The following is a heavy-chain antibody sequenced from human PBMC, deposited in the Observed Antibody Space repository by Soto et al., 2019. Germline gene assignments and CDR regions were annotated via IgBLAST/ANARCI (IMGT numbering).Heavy chain of an antibody. V-gene: IGHV3-21*01. CDR3: ARSPGRDGYNNFDY. D-gene: IGHD1-1*01. J-gene: IGHJ4*02. Sequence: EVQLVESGGGLVKPGGSLRLSCAASGFTFSIYSMNWVRQAPGKGLEWVSSISSSSSYIYYADSVKGRFTISRDNAENSLYLQMNTLRAEDTAVYYCARSPGRDGYNNFDYWGQGTLVTVSS. CDR1: GFTFSIYS. CDR2: ISSSSSYI.